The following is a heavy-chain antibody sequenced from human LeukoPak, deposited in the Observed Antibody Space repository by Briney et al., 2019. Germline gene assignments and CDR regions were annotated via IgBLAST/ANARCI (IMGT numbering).Heavy chain of an antibody. CDR2: ISSSSSYI. J-gene: IGHJ5*02. V-gene: IGHV3-21*01. Sequence: PGGSLRLSCAASGFTFSSYSMNWVRQAPGKGLEWVSSISSSSSYIYYADSVKGRFTISRDNAKNSLYLQMNSLRAEDTAVYYCAREEPGIAAAANWFDPWGQGTLVTVSS. CDR1: GFTFSSYS. CDR3: AREEPGIAAAANWFDP. D-gene: IGHD6-13*01.